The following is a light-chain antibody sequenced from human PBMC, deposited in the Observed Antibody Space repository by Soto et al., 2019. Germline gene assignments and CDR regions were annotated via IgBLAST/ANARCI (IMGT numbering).Light chain of an antibody. CDR1: SSDVGRYNY. V-gene: IGLV2-11*01. J-gene: IGLJ1*01. CDR2: DVS. Sequence: QSALTQPRSVSGTAGQSVTISCTGTSSDVGRYNYVSWYQQHPGKAPKLMIYDVSERPSGVPDRFSGSKSGNTASLTISGLXAEDEAHYYCCSYAGSYTFDVFGTGTKVTV. CDR3: CSYAGSYTFDV.